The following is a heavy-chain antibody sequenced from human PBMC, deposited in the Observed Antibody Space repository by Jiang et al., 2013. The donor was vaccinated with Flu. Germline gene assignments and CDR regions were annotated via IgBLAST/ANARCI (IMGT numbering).Heavy chain of an antibody. Sequence: PGRSLRLSCAASGFTLNSYSMNWVRQAPGKGLEWVSSITSSGSYIYYADSVEGRFTISRDNAKNSLYLQMNSLRAEDTAVYYCARVYCSGGSCYLSLDYWGQGILVTVSS. D-gene: IGHD2-15*01. V-gene: IGHV3-21*01. CDR1: GFTLNSYS. J-gene: IGHJ4*02. CDR2: ITSSGSYI. CDR3: ARVYCSGGSCYLSLDY.